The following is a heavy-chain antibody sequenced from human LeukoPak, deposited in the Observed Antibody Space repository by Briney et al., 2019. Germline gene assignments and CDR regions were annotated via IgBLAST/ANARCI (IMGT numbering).Heavy chain of an antibody. CDR3: AKVRDTAPSYYFDY. CDR2: ISGSGGST. CDR1: GFTFSSYA. J-gene: IGHJ4*02. V-gene: IGHV3-23*01. Sequence: PGGSLRLSCAASGFTFSSYAMSWVRQARGEGVEWVSAISGSGGSTYYADSVKGRFTISRDNSKNTLYLQMNSLRAEDTAVYYCAKVRDTAPSYYFDYWGQGTLVTVSS. D-gene: IGHD5-18*01.